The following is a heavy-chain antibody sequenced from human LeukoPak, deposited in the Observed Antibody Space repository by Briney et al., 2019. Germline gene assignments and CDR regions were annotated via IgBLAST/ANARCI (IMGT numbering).Heavy chain of an antibody. CDR2: IDASDSYT. CDR3: ARHVLYSYGPQWWFDP. CDR1: GYSFANYR. D-gene: IGHD5-18*01. Sequence: GESLKISFKGSGYSFANYRISWVRHMPGTGLEWMGWIDASDSYTNYSPSFQGHVTISADKSSSTAYLQWSSLKASDTAIYYCARHVLYSYGPQWWFDPWGQGTLVTVSS. V-gene: IGHV5-10-1*01. J-gene: IGHJ5*02.